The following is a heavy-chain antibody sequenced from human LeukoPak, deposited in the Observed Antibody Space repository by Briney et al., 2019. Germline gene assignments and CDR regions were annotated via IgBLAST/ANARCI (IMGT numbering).Heavy chain of an antibody. Sequence: GASVKVSCKASGYSFTDYYIHWVRKAPGQGLEWMGWMNPNVGGANFPQKFQGRVTVTSDPAISAAYMELRRLRSDDTAVYYCARGVFGESLESWGQGTLVTVSS. CDR3: ARGVFGESLES. V-gene: IGHV1-2*02. CDR2: MNPNVGGA. J-gene: IGHJ4*02. CDR1: GYSFTDYY. D-gene: IGHD3-10*02.